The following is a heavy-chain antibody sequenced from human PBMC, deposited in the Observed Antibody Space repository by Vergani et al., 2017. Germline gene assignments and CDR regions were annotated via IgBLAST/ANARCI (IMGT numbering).Heavy chain of an antibody. J-gene: IGHJ6*03. Sequence: QVQLVESGGGIVQPGTSLRLSCVASGFTFSSHAIHWVRRAPGKGLEWVAVISTDGTKKFYGDSVKGRVTISRDNSKKALDLQMNSLSTEDSAVYYCAKACSADSERLQYNDYIDVWGRGTTGTVS. CDR1: GFTFSSHA. D-gene: IGHD5-24*01. CDR3: AKACSADSERLQYNDYIDV. CDR2: ISTDGTKK. V-gene: IGHV3-30*18.